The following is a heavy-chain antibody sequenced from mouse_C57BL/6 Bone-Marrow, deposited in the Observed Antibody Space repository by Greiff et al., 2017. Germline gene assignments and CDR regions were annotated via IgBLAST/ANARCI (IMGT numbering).Heavy chain of an antibody. CDR2: IYPGSGST. J-gene: IGHJ4*01. CDR1: GYTFTSYW. D-gene: IGHD2-1*01. Sequence: QVQLQQPGAELVKPGASVKMSCKASGYTFTSYWITWVKQRPGQGLEWIGDIYPGSGSTNYNEKFKSKATLTVDTSSSTAYMQLSSLTSEDSAVYYCASVFYGNYPYYAMDYWDRRTSVAVSS. V-gene: IGHV1-55*01. CDR3: ASVFYGNYPYYAMDY.